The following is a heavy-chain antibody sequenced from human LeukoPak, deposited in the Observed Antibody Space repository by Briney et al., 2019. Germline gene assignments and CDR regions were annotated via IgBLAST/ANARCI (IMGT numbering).Heavy chain of an antibody. CDR3: ARDVATLYYFDY. J-gene: IGHJ4*02. CDR1: GGTFSSYT. CDR2: IIPILGIA. D-gene: IGHD6-6*01. Sequence: ASVKVSCKXSGGTFSSYTITWVRQAPGQGLEWMGRIIPILGIANYAQKFQGRVTITADKSTSTAYMELSSLRSEDTAVYYCARDVATLYYFDYWGQGTLVTVSS. V-gene: IGHV1-69*04.